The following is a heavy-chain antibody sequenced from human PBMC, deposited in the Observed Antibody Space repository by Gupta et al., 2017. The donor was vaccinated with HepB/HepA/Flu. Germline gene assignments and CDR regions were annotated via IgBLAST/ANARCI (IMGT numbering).Heavy chain of an antibody. CDR3: AREKGYRYGDDY. CDR1: GYTFTSSA. V-gene: IGHV1-3*01. Sequence: GAELKKPGASVKVSCKASGYTFTSSAIHWVRQAPGQRLEWMGWISVGSGNTKYSQKFQGRVTITRDTSATTVYMELSTLRSEDTAVYYCAREKGYRYGDDYWGQGALVTGSS. J-gene: IGHJ4*02. CDR2: ISVGSGNT. D-gene: IGHD5-18*01.